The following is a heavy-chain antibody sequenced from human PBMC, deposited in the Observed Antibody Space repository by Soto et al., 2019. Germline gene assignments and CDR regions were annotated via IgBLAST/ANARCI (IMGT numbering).Heavy chain of an antibody. Sequence: QVQLVESGGGLVKPGGSLRLSCAASGFTFSDYYMSWIRQAPGKGLEWVSYISSSGSTIYYADSVKGRFTISRDTSKNTLYLQMNTLRAEDTAIYYCAKDKPGTTSFDYWGRGTLVTVSS. CDR1: GFTFSDYY. D-gene: IGHD1-1*01. CDR2: ISSSGSTI. CDR3: AKDKPGTTSFDY. J-gene: IGHJ4*02. V-gene: IGHV3-11*01.